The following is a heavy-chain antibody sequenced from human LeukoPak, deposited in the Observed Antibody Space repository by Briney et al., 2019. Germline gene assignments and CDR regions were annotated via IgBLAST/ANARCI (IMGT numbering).Heavy chain of an antibody. J-gene: IGHJ6*03. Sequence: ASVKVSCKASGYTFTNYGISWVRQAPGQGLEWMGWVSAYADDTNYVQKFRGRITMTTDTSTSTAYMELRSLRSDDTAVYYCAREIRDYYYMDVWGKGTTVTVSS. CDR2: VSAYADDT. V-gene: IGHV1-18*01. CDR1: GYTFTNYG. CDR3: AREIRDYYYMDV.